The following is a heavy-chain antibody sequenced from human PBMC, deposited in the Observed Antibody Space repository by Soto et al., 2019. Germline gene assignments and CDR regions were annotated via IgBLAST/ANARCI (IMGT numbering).Heavy chain of an antibody. J-gene: IGHJ5*02. CDR1: GDSVSSNTAS. Sequence: SQTLSLTCAISGDSVSSNTASWNWIMRSPSRFLEWLGRTYFRSKWYNDYAVSVKSRIIINPDTSNNQFSLQLNSVTPEDTAVYFCAKGDNLGPKTGYAFDPWGQGIMVTVSS. V-gene: IGHV6-1*01. CDR2: TYFRSKWYN. CDR3: AKGDNLGPKTGYAFDP. D-gene: IGHD5-12*01.